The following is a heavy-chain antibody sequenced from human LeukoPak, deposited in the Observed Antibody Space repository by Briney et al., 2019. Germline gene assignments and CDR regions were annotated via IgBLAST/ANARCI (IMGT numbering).Heavy chain of an antibody. Sequence: PSETLSLTCTVSGGSISSYYWSWIRQPPGKGLEWIGEINHSGSTNYNPSLKSRVTISVDTSKNQFSLKLSSVTAADTAVYYCARQRSLIGTLAFDYWGQGTLVTVSS. V-gene: IGHV4-34*01. D-gene: IGHD3-22*01. J-gene: IGHJ4*02. CDR3: ARQRSLIGTLAFDY. CDR2: INHSGST. CDR1: GGSISSYY.